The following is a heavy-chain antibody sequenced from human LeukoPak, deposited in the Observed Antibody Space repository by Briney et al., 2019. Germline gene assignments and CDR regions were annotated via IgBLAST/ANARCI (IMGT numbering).Heavy chain of an antibody. CDR1: GFTFSSYA. CDR2: ISYDGSNK. J-gene: IGHJ4*02. D-gene: IGHD3-9*01. V-gene: IGHV3-30-3*01. Sequence: GGSLRLSCAASGFTFSSYAMHWVRQAPGKGLEWVAVISYDGSNKYYADSVKGRFTISRDNSKNTLYLQMNSLRAEDTAVYYCAKDFGIRYFDWSGGDYWGQGTLVTVSS. CDR3: AKDFGIRYFDWSGGDY.